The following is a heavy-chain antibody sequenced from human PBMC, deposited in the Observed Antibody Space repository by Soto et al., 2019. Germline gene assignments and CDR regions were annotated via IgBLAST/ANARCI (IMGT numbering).Heavy chain of an antibody. J-gene: IGHJ3*02. D-gene: IGHD2-2*01. V-gene: IGHV3-30*18. CDR2: ISYDGSKK. Sequence: QVQLVESGGGVVQPGRSLRLSCAASGFIFTSYGMHWVRQAPGKGLEWVAVISYDGSKKYYTDYVNGRFTISRDNSKNTQYPQMNTLRAYCTVIYDCTKGARGGYANGAFDIWGQGTMVTVSS. CDR3: TKGARGGYANGAFDI. CDR1: GFIFTSYG.